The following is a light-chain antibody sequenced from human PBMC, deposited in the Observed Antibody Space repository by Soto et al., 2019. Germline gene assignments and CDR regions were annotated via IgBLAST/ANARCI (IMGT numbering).Light chain of an antibody. CDR3: QQYGSYPVT. CDR2: GAS. V-gene: IGKV3-20*01. CDR1: QSVSSSY. Sequence: EMVLTQSPGTLSWSPGERATLSCRASQSVSSSYLAWYQQKPGQAPRLLIYGASSMATGIPDRVSGSGSGTDITLTISRLEPEDFAVYYCQQYGSYPVTFGQGTKVDIK. J-gene: IGKJ1*01.